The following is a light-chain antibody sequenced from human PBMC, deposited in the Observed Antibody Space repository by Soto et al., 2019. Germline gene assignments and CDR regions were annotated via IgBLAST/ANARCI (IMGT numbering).Light chain of an antibody. Sequence: EIVLTQSPGTLSLSPGEGATLSCRASQSVGNNYLAWYQQKPGQAPRLLIFGASSRATGIPDRFSGSGSGTDFTLTISRLEPEDFAVYYCQQHATSPLTFGGGRRWISN. J-gene: IGKJ4*01. CDR1: QSVGNNY. CDR3: QQHATSPLT. CDR2: GAS. V-gene: IGKV3-20*01.